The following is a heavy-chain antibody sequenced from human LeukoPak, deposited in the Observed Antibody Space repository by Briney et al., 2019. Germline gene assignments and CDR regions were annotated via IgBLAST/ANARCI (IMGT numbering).Heavy chain of an antibody. J-gene: IGHJ4*02. CDR1: GGSISSSSYY. D-gene: IGHD3-10*01. Sequence: SETLSLTCTVSGGSISSSSYYWGWIRQPPGKGLEWIGSIYYSGSTYYNPSLKSRVTISVDTSKNQFSLKLSSVTAADTAVYYCARYGAGAERVRGVIGYWGQGTLVTVSS. CDR3: ARYGAGAERVRGVIGY. CDR2: IYYSGST. V-gene: IGHV4-39*07.